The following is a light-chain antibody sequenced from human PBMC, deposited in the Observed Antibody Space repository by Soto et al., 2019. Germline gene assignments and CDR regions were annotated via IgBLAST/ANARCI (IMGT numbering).Light chain of an antibody. Sequence: DIQVTQSPPTLSASVGDRVTITCRASQTISTRMAWYQQKPGKAPKLLVYDASTLKSGVASRFSGSGSGKEFTLIISGLQPDDSATYYCQQYTNTNNPWMFGQGTKVDIK. CDR1: QTISTR. J-gene: IGKJ1*01. CDR3: QQYTNTNNPWM. V-gene: IGKV1-5*01. CDR2: DAS.